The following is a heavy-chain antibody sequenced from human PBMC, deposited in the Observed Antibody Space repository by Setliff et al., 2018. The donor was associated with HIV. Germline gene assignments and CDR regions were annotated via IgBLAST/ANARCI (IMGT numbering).Heavy chain of an antibody. V-gene: IGHV1-46*01. Sequence: ASVKVSCKTSGYASTYSYIHWVRQAPGQGLEWLGTLNPNGGSTTYAQKFQGRVTMTRDTSTSTVYMELRSLRSEDTAVYYCARVQTVIPPSFDHWGQGTLVTVAS. CDR1: GYASTYSY. J-gene: IGHJ4*02. CDR3: ARVQTVIPPSFDH. D-gene: IGHD3-16*02. CDR2: LNPNGGST.